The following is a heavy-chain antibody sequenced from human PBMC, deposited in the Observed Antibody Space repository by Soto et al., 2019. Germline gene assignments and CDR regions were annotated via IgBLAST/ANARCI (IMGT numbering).Heavy chain of an antibody. CDR1: GFTFSDYY. CDR2: ISSSGSTI. V-gene: IGHV3-11*01. Sequence: GGSLRLSCAASGFTFSDYYMSWIRQAPGKGLEWVSYISSSGSTIYYADSVKGRFTISRDNAKNSLYLQMNSLRAEDTAVYYCARASVGATHDAFDIWGQGTMVTVSS. D-gene: IGHD1-26*01. CDR3: ARASVGATHDAFDI. J-gene: IGHJ3*02.